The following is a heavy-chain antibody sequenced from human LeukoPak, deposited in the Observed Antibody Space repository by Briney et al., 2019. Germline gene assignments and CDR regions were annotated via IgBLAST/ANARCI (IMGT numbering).Heavy chain of an antibody. V-gene: IGHV3-23*01. D-gene: IGHD3-22*01. Sequence: GGSLRLSCAASGFTFSSYVMSWVRQAPGKGLEWVSSISNSGGSTYYADSVKGRFTISRDNSKNTLYLQMNSLRAEDTALYFCARDDRSGVVVAALDYWGQGTLVTVSS. J-gene: IGHJ4*02. CDR1: GFTFSSYV. CDR3: ARDDRSGVVVAALDY. CDR2: ISNSGGST.